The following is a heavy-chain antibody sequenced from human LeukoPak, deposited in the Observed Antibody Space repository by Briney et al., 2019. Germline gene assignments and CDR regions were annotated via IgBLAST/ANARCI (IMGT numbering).Heavy chain of an antibody. CDR1: GYTFTSYG. D-gene: IGHD3-3*01. Sequence: ASVKVSCKASGYTFTSYGISWVRQAPGQGLEWMGWISAYNGNTNYAQKLQGRVTMTTDTSTSTAYMELRSLRSDDTAVYYCARGRPGYYDFWSGPDAFDIWGQGTMVTVSS. CDR3: ARGRPGYYDFWSGPDAFDI. J-gene: IGHJ3*02. CDR2: ISAYNGNT. V-gene: IGHV1-18*01.